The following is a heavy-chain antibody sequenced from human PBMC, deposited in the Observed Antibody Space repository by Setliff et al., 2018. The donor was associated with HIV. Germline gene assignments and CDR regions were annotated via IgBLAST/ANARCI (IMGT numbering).Heavy chain of an antibody. CDR2: ISGYNGKT. Sequence: ASVKVSCKASGYTFTNYGINWVRQAPGLGLEWMGWISGYNGKTEYAQRFQDRVTMTTDTSTNTVYIEMRRLTSDDTAVYYCARGYGSGWEPLGYWGQGTLVTVSS. V-gene: IGHV1-18*01. D-gene: IGHD6-19*01. CDR1: GYTFTNYG. CDR3: ARGYGSGWEPLGY. J-gene: IGHJ4*02.